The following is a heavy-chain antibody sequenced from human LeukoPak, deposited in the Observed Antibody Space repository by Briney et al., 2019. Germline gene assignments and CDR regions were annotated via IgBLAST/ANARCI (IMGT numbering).Heavy chain of an antibody. J-gene: IGHJ4*02. CDR1: GGSLSSYY. D-gene: IGHD6-13*01. CDR2: IYTSGST. Sequence: PSETLSLTRTVSGGSLSSYYWSWIRQPAGKGLEWIGRIYTSGSTNYNPSLKSRVTISVDKSKNQFSLKLSSVTAADTAVYYCAGDSEAADSPHYWGQGTLVTVSS. V-gene: IGHV4-4*07. CDR3: AGDSEAADSPHY.